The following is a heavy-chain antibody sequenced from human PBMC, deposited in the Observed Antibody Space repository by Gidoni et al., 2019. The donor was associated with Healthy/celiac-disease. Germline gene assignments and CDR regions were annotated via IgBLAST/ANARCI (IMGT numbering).Heavy chain of an antibody. Sequence: EVQLVESGGGLVKPGGSLRLSCAASAFTFSSYSMNWVRQAPGKGLEWVSSISSSSSYIYYADSVKGRFTISRDNAKNSLYLQMNSLRAEDTAVYYCARETVGSDFWSGSHYYMDVWGKGTTVTVSS. CDR3: ARETVGSDFWSGSHYYMDV. CDR2: ISSSSSYI. CDR1: AFTFSSYS. D-gene: IGHD3-3*01. V-gene: IGHV3-21*01. J-gene: IGHJ6*03.